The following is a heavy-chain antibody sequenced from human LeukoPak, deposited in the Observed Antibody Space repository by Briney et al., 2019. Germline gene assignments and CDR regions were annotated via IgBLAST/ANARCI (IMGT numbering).Heavy chain of an antibody. CDR1: GFTVRSNY. CDR2: IYSGGST. D-gene: IGHD3-3*01. Sequence: GGSLRLSCAASGFTVRSNYMSWVRQAPGKGLEWVSVIYSGGSTYYADSVKGRFTISRDNSKNTLYLQMNSLRAEDTAVYYCARGGIPAYDFWSGYNYWGQGTPVTVSS. CDR3: ARGGIPAYDFWSGYNY. J-gene: IGHJ4*02. V-gene: IGHV3-53*01.